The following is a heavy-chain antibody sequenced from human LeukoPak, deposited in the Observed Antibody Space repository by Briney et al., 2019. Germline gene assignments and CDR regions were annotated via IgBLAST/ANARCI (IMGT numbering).Heavy chain of an antibody. D-gene: IGHD3-22*01. J-gene: IGHJ4*02. CDR1: GFTLSSYW. V-gene: IGHV3-7*01. CDR2: IKQEGSEK. Sequence: GGSLRLSCAASGFTLSSYWMSWAREAPGEGRGWVANIKQEGSEKYYVDSVKGRFTISRDNAKNSLYLQMSSLTAEDTALYYCARDQGYDGRGNYYPYHFDCWGQGTLVTVSS. CDR3: ARDQGYDGRGNYYPYHFDC.